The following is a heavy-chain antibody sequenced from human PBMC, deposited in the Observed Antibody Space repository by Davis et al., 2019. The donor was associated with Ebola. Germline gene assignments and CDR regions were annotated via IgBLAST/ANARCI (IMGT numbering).Heavy chain of an antibody. CDR2: IYYSGST. Sequence: PSETLSLTCTVSGGSISSSSYYWGWIRQPPGKGLEWIGSIYYSGSTYYNPSLKSRVTISVDKSKNQFSLKLSSVTAADTAVYYCARSSRVGQSSIVLMVYAIALWYFDLWGRGTLVTVSS. CDR1: GGSISSSSYY. J-gene: IGHJ2*01. CDR3: ARSSRVGQSSIVLMVYAIALWYFDL. D-gene: IGHD2-8*01. V-gene: IGHV4-39*07.